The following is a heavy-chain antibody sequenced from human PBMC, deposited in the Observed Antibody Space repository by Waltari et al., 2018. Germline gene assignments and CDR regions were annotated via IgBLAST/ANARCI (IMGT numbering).Heavy chain of an antibody. V-gene: IGHV4-39*01. CDR2: IYYTGST. D-gene: IGHD2-2*01. J-gene: IGHJ4*02. CDR3: ARHVPLGYCSTTSCHSFDY. CDR1: GCSISSSSYY. Sequence: QLQLQESGPGLVKPSETLSLTCTVSGCSISSSSYYWGWIRQPPGKGLEWIGSIYYTGSTNYNPSLKSRVTISVDTSKNQFSLKLSSVTAADTAVYYCARHVPLGYCSTTSCHSFDYWGQGTLVTVSS.